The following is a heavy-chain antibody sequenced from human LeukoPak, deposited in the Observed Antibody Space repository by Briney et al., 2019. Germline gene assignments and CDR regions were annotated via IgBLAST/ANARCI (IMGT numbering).Heavy chain of an antibody. CDR2: ISSNGGST. Sequence: PGGSLRLSCAASGFTFSSYAMHWVRQAPGKGLEYVSAISSNGGSTYYANSVKGRFTISRDNSKNTLYLQMGSLRAEDMAVYYCARAPDFWSGYYATRYYYYMDVWGKGTTVTVSS. D-gene: IGHD3-3*01. CDR1: GFTFSSYA. CDR3: ARAPDFWSGYYATRYYYYMDV. V-gene: IGHV3-64*01. J-gene: IGHJ6*03.